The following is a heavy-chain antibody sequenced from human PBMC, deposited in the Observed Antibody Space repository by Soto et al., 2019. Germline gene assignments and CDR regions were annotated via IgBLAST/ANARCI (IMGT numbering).Heavy chain of an antibody. V-gene: IGHV4-4*07. CDR2: IYATGTT. CDR1: GASISGFY. Sequence: PSETLSLTCTVSGASISGFYWSWIRKSAGKGLEWIGRIYATGTTDYNPSLKSRVMKSVDTSKKQFSLKLRSVTAADTAVYYCVRDGTKTLRDWFDPWGQGISVTVS. J-gene: IGHJ5*02. CDR3: VRDGTKTLRDWFDP. D-gene: IGHD1-1*01.